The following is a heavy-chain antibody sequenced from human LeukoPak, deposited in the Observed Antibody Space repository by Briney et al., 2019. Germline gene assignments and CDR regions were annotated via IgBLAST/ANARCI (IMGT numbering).Heavy chain of an antibody. V-gene: IGHV3-23*01. CDR1: GFTFSSYA. J-gene: IGHJ6*03. CDR3: AKVMESSERLTMVRGVIIKTAGLYYMDV. D-gene: IGHD3-10*01. CDR2: ISGSGGST. Sequence: QTGGSLRLSCAASGFTFSSYAMSWVRQAPGKGLEWVSAISGSGGSTYYADSVKGRFTISRDNSKNTLYLQMNSLRAEDTAVYYCAKVMESSERLTMVRGVIIKTAGLYYMDVWGKGTTVTVSS.